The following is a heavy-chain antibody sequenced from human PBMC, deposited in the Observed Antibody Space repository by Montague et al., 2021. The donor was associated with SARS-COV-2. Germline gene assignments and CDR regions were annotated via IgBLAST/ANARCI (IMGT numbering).Heavy chain of an antibody. Sequence: PVLVKPTQTLTLTCTFSGFSLSTSGFSVNWIRQPPGKALEWLALXDWENDRYFHTSLRTRLTISKDTSKNQVVLTVTDMDPVDTATYYCARLNWLGDNAFDVWGQGTVVTVSS. D-gene: IGHD3-10*01. CDR1: GFSLSTSGFS. J-gene: IGHJ3*01. CDR2: XDWENDR. V-gene: IGHV2-70*01. CDR3: ARLNWLGDNAFDV.